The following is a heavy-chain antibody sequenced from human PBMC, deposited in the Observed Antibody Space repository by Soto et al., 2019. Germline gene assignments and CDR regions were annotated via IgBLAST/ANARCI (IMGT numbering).Heavy chain of an antibody. CDR3: ARTFDTITYYFDY. J-gene: IGHJ4*02. CDR2: ISFDGNII. D-gene: IGHD3-9*01. CDR1: EFSFSSYA. Sequence: GGSLRLSCAASEFSFSSYAMHWIRQAPGKGLEWVAVISFDGNIIQYADSVKGRFIISRDNSKNTLYLQMNSLRGGDTAVYYCARTFDTITYYFDYWGQGTLVTAPQ. V-gene: IGHV3-30*16.